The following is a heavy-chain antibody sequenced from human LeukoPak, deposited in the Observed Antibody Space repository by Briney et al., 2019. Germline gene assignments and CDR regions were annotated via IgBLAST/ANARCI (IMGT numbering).Heavy chain of an antibody. D-gene: IGHD3-10*02. CDR1: GFTFSSYG. J-gene: IGHJ6*04. CDR2: ISYDGSNK. V-gene: IGHV3-30*18. Sequence: GGSLRLSCAASGFTFSSYGMHWVRQAPGKGLEWVAVISYDGSNKYYADSVKGRFTISRDSSKNTLYLQMNSLRAEDTAVYYCAELGITMIGGVWGKGTTVTISS. CDR3: AELGITMIGGV.